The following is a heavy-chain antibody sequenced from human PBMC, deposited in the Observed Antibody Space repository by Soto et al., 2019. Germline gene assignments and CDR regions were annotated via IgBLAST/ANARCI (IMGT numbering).Heavy chain of an antibody. CDR3: ARGPSYYCYGMDV. Sequence: QVQLVQSGAEVKEPGASVKVSCKASGYTFTGYYMHWVRQAPGQGLEWMGWINPNSGATNFARKFQGMVTITRETSISTADMEVRGLKSDDTAVYYCARGPSYYCYGMDVWGQGTTVTVSS. CDR2: INPNSGAT. V-gene: IGHV1-2*02. J-gene: IGHJ6*02. CDR1: GYTFTGYY.